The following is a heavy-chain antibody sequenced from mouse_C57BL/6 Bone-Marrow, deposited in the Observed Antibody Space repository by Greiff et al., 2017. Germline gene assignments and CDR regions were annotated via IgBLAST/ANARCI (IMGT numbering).Heavy chain of an antibody. D-gene: IGHD2-5*01. CDR2: IDPSDSYT. CDR1: GYTFTSYW. V-gene: IGHV1-69*01. J-gene: IGHJ3*01. Sequence: VQLQQPGAELVMPGASVKLSCKASGYTFTSYWMHWVKQRPGQGLEWIGEIDPSDSYTNYNQKFKGKSTLTVDKSSSTAYMQLSSLTSEDSAVYYCARTSSYYSNYGGFAYWGQGTLVTVSA. CDR3: ARTSSYYSNYGGFAY.